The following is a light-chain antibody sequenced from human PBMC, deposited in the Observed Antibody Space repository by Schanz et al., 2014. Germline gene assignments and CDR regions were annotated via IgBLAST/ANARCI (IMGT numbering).Light chain of an antibody. CDR1: SSDVGGYNY. J-gene: IGLJ2*01. CDR3: CLYAGSYVL. V-gene: IGLV2-23*01. Sequence: QSALTQPASVSGSPGQSITISCTGTSSDVGGYNYVSWYQQHPGKAPKLMIYEGSKRPSGVSTRFSGSNSGNAASLTVSGLQAEDEADYYCCLYAGSYVLFGGGTKLTVL. CDR2: EGS.